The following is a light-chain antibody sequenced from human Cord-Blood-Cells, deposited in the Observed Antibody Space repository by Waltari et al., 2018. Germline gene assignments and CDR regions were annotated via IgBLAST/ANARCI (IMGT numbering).Light chain of an antibody. V-gene: IGKV3-20*01. Sequence: EIVLTQSPGTLSLSPGERATLPCRASQSVSSSYLAWYQQKPGQATRLLIYGASSRATGIPDRCSGSGSGTDFTLTISRLEPEDFAVYYCQQYGSSPYSFGQGTKLEIK. CDR3: QQYGSSPYS. CDR2: GAS. J-gene: IGKJ2*03. CDR1: QSVSSSY.